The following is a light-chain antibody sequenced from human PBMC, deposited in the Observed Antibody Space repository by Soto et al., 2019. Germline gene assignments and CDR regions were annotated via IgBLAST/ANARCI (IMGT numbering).Light chain of an antibody. J-gene: IGLJ2*01. CDR2: GNN. CDR3: ATWDDRLSGHVV. V-gene: IGLV1-47*01. Sequence: QSVLTQPPSASGTPGQRVAISCSGSSSNIGSNYVYWYQQLPGTAPKLLIYGNNQRPSGVPDRFSGSKSDTSASLAISGLRSEDEADYYCATWDDRLSGHVVFGGGTQLTVL. CDR1: SSNIGSNY.